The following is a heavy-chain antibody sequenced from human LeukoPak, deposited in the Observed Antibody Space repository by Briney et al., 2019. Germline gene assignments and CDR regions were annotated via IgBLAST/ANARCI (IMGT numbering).Heavy chain of an antibody. CDR2: IRYDGSNK. Sequence: PGGSLRLSCAASGFTFSSYGMHWVRQAPGKGLEWVAFIRYDGSNKYYADSVKGRFTISRDNSKNTLYLQMNSLRAEDTAVYYCAKEPQHPGIAVALPNYYYYYYMDVWGKGTTVTISS. V-gene: IGHV3-30*02. CDR1: GFTFSSYG. D-gene: IGHD6-19*01. CDR3: AKEPQHPGIAVALPNYYYYYYMDV. J-gene: IGHJ6*03.